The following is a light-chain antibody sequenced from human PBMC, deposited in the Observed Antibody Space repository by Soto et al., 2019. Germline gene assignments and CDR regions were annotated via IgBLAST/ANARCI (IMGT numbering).Light chain of an antibody. V-gene: IGLV2-14*01. CDR2: DLT. J-gene: IGLJ1*01. CDR3: TSYTTSLYV. Sequence: QSVPTQPASVSGSPGQSITISCSGSSGDIGGHKYVSWYQQHPGKAPKLIIYDLTNRPSGVSNRFSGSKSGNTASLTISGLQAEDEADYYCTSYTTSLYVFGSGTKVTVL. CDR1: SGDIGGHKY.